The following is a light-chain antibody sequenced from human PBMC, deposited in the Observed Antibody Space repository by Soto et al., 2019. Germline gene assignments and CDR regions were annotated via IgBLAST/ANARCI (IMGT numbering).Light chain of an antibody. Sequence: GDRVTITCRASQSISSWLAWYQQKPGKAPNLLIYKASSLESGVPSRFSGSGSGTEFTLTISSLQPDDFATYYCQQYNSYVWTFGQGTKVDIK. J-gene: IGKJ1*01. CDR2: KAS. V-gene: IGKV1-5*03. CDR1: QSISSW. CDR3: QQYNSYVWT.